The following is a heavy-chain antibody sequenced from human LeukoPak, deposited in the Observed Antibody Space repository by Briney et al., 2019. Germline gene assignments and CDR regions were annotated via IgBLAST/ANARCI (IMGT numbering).Heavy chain of an antibody. CDR3: ARGGYEYCSSTSCYTGNWFDP. CDR2: MNPNSGNT. D-gene: IGHD2-2*02. V-gene: IGHV1-8*02. J-gene: IGHJ5*02. Sequence: ASVKVSCKASGYTFTSYDINWVRQATGQGLAWMGWMNPNSGNTGYAQKFQGRVTMTRNTSISTAYMELSSLRSEDTAVYYCARGGYEYCSSTSCYTGNWFDPWGQGTLVTVSS. CDR1: GYTFTSYD.